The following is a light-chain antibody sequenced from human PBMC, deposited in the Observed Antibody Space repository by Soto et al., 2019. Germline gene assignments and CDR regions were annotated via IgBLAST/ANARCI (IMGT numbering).Light chain of an antibody. Sequence: QSVLTQPPSVSAAPGQRVTISCSGSYSNIGNNYVSWSQQFPGTAPKLLIYDNNKRPSGTPDRFSGSKSGTSATLGITGLQTGDEADYYCGTWDSSLSSWVFGGGTKLTVL. CDR2: DNN. CDR1: YSNIGNNY. V-gene: IGLV1-51*01. J-gene: IGLJ3*02. CDR3: GTWDSSLSSWV.